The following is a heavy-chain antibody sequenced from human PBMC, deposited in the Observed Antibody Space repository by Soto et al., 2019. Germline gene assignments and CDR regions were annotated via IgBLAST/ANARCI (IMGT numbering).Heavy chain of an antibody. Sequence: GGSLRLSCAASGFTFDDYTMHWVRQAPGKGLEWVSLISWDGGSTYYADSVKGRFSISRDNSKNSLYLQMNSLRTEDTALYYCAKDTTVTSISDGMDVWGQGTTVTVSS. V-gene: IGHV3-43*01. D-gene: IGHD4-4*01. CDR1: GFTFDDYT. CDR3: AKDTTVTSISDGMDV. CDR2: ISWDGGST. J-gene: IGHJ6*02.